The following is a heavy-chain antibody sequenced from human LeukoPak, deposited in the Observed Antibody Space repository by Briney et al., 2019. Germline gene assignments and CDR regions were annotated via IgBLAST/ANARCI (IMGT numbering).Heavy chain of an antibody. CDR2: ISAYNGNT. J-gene: IGHJ4*02. CDR3: ARGARVYCSGGSCHLDY. Sequence: ASVKVSCKASGYTFTSYGISWVRQAPGQGFEWMGWISAYNGNTNYAQKLQGRVTMTTDTSTSTAYMELRSLRSDDTAVYYCARGARVYCSGGSCHLDYWGQGTLVTVSS. CDR1: GYTFTSYG. V-gene: IGHV1-18*01. D-gene: IGHD2-15*01.